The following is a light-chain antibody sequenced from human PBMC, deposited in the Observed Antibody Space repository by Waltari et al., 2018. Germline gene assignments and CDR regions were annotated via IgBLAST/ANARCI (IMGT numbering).Light chain of an antibody. CDR1: QGITSS. J-gene: IGKJ4*01. CDR2: AAS. CDR3: QQYSSTLLIT. Sequence: DIQLTQSPASLSASVGDRVTISCRASQGITSSLAWYQQQPGKAPKLLVLAASRLQSGVPSRFSGSGSGTQYTLTISNLQPEDFATYYCQQYSSTLLITFGGGTKVEIK. V-gene: IGKV1-NL1*01.